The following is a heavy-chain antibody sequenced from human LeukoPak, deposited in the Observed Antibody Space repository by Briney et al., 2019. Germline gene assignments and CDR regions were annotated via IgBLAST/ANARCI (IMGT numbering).Heavy chain of an antibody. Sequence: ASVKVSCTASGYTFTGYHIHWVRQAPGQGLEWMGWINPNSGGTNYAQKFQGRVTMTRDTSISTGYMELSRLRSDDTAVYFCARGGSAAGTYYYYGLAVWGQGTTVTVSS. V-gene: IGHV1-2*02. CDR2: INPNSGGT. J-gene: IGHJ6*02. CDR3: ARGGSAAGTYYYYGLAV. CDR1: GYTFTGYH. D-gene: IGHD6-13*01.